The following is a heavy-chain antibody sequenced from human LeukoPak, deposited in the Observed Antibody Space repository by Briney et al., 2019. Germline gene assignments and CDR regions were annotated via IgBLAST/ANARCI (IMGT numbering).Heavy chain of an antibody. CDR2: IYYSGST. CDR1: GGSFSGYY. D-gene: IGHD4-23*01. Sequence: PSETLSLTCAVYGGSFSGYYWGWIRQPPGKGLEWIGSIYYSGSTYYNPSLKSRVTISVDTSKNQFSLKLSSVTAADTAVYYCARAVVTSPRSAFDIWGQGTMVTVSS. J-gene: IGHJ3*02. V-gene: IGHV4-39*01. CDR3: ARAVVTSPRSAFDI.